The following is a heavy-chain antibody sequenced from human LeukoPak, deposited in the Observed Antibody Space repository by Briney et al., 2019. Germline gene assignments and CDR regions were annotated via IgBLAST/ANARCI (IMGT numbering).Heavy chain of an antibody. D-gene: IGHD2-15*01. CDR2: ISYDGSNK. J-gene: IGHJ4*02. CDR1: GFTFSSYG. Sequence: PGRSLRLSCAASGFTFSSYGMHWVRQAPGKGLEWVAVISYDGSNKYYADSVKGRFTISRDNSKNTLYLQMNSLRAEDTAVYYCAKDDRRYCSGGSCYDLGYWGRGTLVTVSS. V-gene: IGHV3-30*18. CDR3: AKDDRRYCSGGSCYDLGY.